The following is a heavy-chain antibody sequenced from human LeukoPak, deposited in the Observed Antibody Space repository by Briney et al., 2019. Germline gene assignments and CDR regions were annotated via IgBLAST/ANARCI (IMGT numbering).Heavy chain of an antibody. CDR2: ISGSGGST. D-gene: IGHD1-1*01. Sequence: GGSLRLSCAASGFTFNSYAMSWVRQAPGKGLEWVSPISGSGGSTYYADSAKGRFTISRDNSKNTLYLQMNSLRAEDTAVYYCAKGGTHWPTGYYYMDVWGKGTTVTVSS. CDR3: AKGGTHWPTGYYYMDV. V-gene: IGHV3-23*01. CDR1: GFTFNSYA. J-gene: IGHJ6*03.